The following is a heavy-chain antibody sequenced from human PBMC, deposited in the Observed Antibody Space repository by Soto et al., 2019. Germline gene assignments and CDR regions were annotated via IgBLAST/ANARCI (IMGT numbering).Heavy chain of an antibody. CDR2: ISAYNGNT. Sequence: ASVKVSCKASGYTFTSYGISWVRQAPGQGLEWMGWISAYNGNTNYAQKLQGRVTMTTDTSTSTAYMELRSLRSDDTAVYYCARDGITYYYDSSGYWFDPWGQGTLVTV. D-gene: IGHD3-22*01. CDR3: ARDGITYYYDSSGYWFDP. J-gene: IGHJ5*02. CDR1: GYTFTSYG. V-gene: IGHV1-18*01.